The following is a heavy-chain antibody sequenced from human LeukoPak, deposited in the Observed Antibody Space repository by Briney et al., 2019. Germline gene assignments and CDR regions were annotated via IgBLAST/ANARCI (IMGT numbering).Heavy chain of an antibody. D-gene: IGHD3-22*01. CDR1: GFTFGSYA. CDR3: AREYYSDNSGYSPDFDY. J-gene: IGHJ4*02. V-gene: IGHV3-30-3*01. Sequence: GGSLRLSCAASGFTFGSYAMHWVRQAPGKGLEWVALIPYDGSNKYYADSVKDRFTISRGNSKNTLYLQMNSLRAEDTAVYYCAREYYSDNSGYSPDFDYWGQGSLVTVSS. CDR2: IPYDGSNK.